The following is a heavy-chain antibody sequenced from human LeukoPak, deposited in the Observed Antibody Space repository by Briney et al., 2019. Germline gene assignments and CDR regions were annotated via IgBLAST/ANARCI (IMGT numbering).Heavy chain of an antibody. CDR3: ARDTINGRDLYDILTGYPRGDY. CDR1: GYTFTSYG. V-gene: IGHV1-18*01. J-gene: IGHJ4*02. CDR2: ISAYNGNT. Sequence: ASLKVSCKASGYTFTSYGISWVRQAPGQGLEWMGWISAYNGNTNYAQKLQGRVTMTTDTSTSTAYMELRSLRSDDTAVYYCARDTINGRDLYDILTGYPRGDYWGQGTLVTVSS. D-gene: IGHD3-9*01.